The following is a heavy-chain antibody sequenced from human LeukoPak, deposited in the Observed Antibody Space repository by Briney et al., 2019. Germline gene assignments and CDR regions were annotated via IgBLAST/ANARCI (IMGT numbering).Heavy chain of an antibody. CDR3: ARRDSSGWYYFDH. D-gene: IGHD6-19*01. J-gene: IGHJ4*02. Sequence: PSETLSLTCTVPGGSISNYYWNWIRQPPGKGLEWIGYIYYSGSTNYNPSLKSRVTISADTSKNQFSLKLSSVTAADTAVYYCARRDSSGWYYFDHWGQGTLVTVSS. CDR1: GGSISNYY. CDR2: IYYSGST. V-gene: IGHV4-59*01.